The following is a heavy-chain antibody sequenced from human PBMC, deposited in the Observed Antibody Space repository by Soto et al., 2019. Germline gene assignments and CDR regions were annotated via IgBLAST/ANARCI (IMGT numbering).Heavy chain of an antibody. J-gene: IGHJ4*02. V-gene: IGHV1-69*02. CDR1: GGTFSSYT. Sequence: QVQLVQSGAEVQKPGSSVKVSCKASGGTFSSYTISWVRQAPGQGLEWMGRIIPILGIANYAQKFQGRVTITADKSTSTAYMELSSLRSEDTAVYYCAVSYYDFWSGYFTWGQGTLVTVSS. CDR2: IIPILGIA. D-gene: IGHD3-3*01. CDR3: AVSYYDFWSGYFT.